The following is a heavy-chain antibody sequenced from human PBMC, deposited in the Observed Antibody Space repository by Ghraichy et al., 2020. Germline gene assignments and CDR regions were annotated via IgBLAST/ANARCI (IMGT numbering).Heavy chain of an antibody. CDR3: ARGPLPNYYGSGSYQI. V-gene: IGHV1-8*01. Sequence: ASVKVSCKASGYTFTSYDINWVRQATGQGLEWMGWMNPNSGNTGYAQKFQGRVTMTRNTSISTAYMELSSLRSEDTAVYYCARGPLPNYYGSGSYQIWGQGTLVTVSS. CDR1: GYTFTSYD. CDR2: MNPNSGNT. J-gene: IGHJ4*02. D-gene: IGHD3-10*01.